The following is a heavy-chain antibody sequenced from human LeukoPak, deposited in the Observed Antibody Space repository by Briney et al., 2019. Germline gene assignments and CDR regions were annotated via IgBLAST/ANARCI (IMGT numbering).Heavy chain of an antibody. V-gene: IGHV4-39*01. J-gene: IGHJ4*02. CDR1: GGSISSSSYS. CDR2: IYYSGST. Sequence: SETLSLTCTVSGGSISSSSYSWGWIRQPPGKGLEWIGSIYYSGSTYYNPSLKSRVTISVDTYKNQFSLKLSSVTAAATAVYYCARPRLHPSALTTQDFDYWGQGTLVTVSS. D-gene: IGHD1-1*01. CDR3: ARPRLHPSALTTQDFDY.